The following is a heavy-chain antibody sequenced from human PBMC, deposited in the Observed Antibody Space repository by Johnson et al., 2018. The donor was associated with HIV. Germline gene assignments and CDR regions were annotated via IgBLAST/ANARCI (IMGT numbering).Heavy chain of an antibody. CDR1: GFTFSNAW. D-gene: IGHD2-2*01. V-gene: IGHV3-15*01. Sequence: EQLVESGGGLVKPGGSLRLSCAASGFTFSNAWMNWVRQAPGKGLEWVGRIKSKTDGGTTDYAAPVKGRFTISRDDSKTTVYLQMNSLKTDDTAVYFCSIDPIFLGYWYHSSPWGQGTMVTVSS. J-gene: IGHJ3*01. CDR3: SIDPIFLGYWYHSSP. CDR2: IKSKTDGGTT.